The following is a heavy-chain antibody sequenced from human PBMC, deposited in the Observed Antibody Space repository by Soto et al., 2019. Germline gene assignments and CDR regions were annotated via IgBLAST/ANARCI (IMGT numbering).Heavy chain of an antibody. D-gene: IGHD3-10*01. J-gene: IGHJ4*02. CDR2: ISSDGDYE. CDR3: VKDDVVDGHYYGPSEVFF. V-gene: IGHV3-30*18. Sequence: PGGSLRLACETSQFTFRSYGMHWVRQARGKGLQWVASISSDGDYENYIDSVKGRFTVSRDNSKSTLYLQMNSLRKDDTAMYYCVKDDVVDGHYYGPSEVFFWGRGTLVTVSS. CDR1: QFTFRSYG.